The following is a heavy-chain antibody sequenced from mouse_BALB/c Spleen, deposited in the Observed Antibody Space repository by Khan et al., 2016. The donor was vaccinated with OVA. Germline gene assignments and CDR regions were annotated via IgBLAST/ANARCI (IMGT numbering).Heavy chain of an antibody. V-gene: IGHV2-9*02. CDR1: GFSISNYG. Sequence: QVQLKQSGPGLVAPSQTLSISCTVSGFSISNYGVHWVRQPPGKGLEWLGVIWAGGSTNHNSALMSRLSITNDNSKNQVFLKMNSLQTDDTAIYYCARAFYNGAWFAYWGQGTLVTVSA. D-gene: IGHD1-3*01. CDR2: IWAGGST. J-gene: IGHJ3*01. CDR3: ARAFYNGAWFAY.